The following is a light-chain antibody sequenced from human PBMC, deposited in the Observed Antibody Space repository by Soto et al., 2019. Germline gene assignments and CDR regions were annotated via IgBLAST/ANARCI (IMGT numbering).Light chain of an antibody. CDR1: RSDVGGYNY. V-gene: IGLV2-14*01. CDR2: DVT. CDR3: SSYTSSSTYG. J-gene: IGLJ1*01. Sequence: SVLTQPASVSGSPGQSITISCTGTRSDVGGYNYVYWHQQHPGKAPKLMIYDVTNRPSGVSDRFSGSKSGNTASLTISGLQAEYEADYSCSSYTSSSTYGFGAGTKVTV.